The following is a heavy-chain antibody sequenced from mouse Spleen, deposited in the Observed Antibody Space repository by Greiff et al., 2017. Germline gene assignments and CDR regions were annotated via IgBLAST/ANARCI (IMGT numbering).Heavy chain of an antibody. V-gene: IGHV1-80*01. CDR2: IYPGDGDT. CDR1: GYAFSSYW. J-gene: IGHJ2*01. CDR3: ARYYYGSNDYFDY. D-gene: IGHD1-1*01. Sequence: QVQLKQSGAELVKPGASVKISCKASGYAFSSYWMNWVKQRPGKGLEWIGQIYPGDGDTNYNGKFKGKATLTADKSSSTAYMQLSSLTSEDSAVYFCARYYYGSNDYFDYWGQGTTLTVSS.